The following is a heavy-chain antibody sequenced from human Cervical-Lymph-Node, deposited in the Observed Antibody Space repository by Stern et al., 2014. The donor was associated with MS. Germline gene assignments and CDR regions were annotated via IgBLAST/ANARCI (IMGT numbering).Heavy chain of an antibody. CDR1: GGTFSSYA. Sequence: VQLVQSGAEVKKPGASVKVACKASGGTFSSYAIRWERQAAGQGLECLGGIIPIFGTANYAQKFQGRVTITADESTSTAYMELSSLRSEDTAVYYCARGELKEGLVRGMDVWGQGTTVTVSS. D-gene: IGHD1-26*01. CDR3: ARGELKEGLVRGMDV. J-gene: IGHJ6*02. CDR2: IIPIFGTA. V-gene: IGHV1-69*01.